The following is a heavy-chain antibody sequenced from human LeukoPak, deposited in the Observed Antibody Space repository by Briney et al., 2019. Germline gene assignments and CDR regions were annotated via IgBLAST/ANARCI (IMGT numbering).Heavy chain of an antibody. J-gene: IGHJ4*02. V-gene: IGHV3-64*01. CDR2: ISTNGGST. CDR1: GFTFSSYS. CDR3: ARLGSGNYNRGCLDY. Sequence: GGSLRLSCAASGFTFSSYSMNWVRQAPGKGLEYVSAISTNGGSTNYANSVKGRFTISRDNSKNTLYLQMGSLETEDTAIYYCARLGSGNYNRGCLDYWGQGTLVTVSS. D-gene: IGHD1-26*01.